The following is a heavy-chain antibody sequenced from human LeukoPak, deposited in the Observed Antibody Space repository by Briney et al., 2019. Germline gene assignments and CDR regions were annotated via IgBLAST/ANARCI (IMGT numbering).Heavy chain of an antibody. D-gene: IGHD1-26*01. Sequence: GGSLRLSCAASGLTFSSYWMSWVRQAPGKGLEWVANIKKDGSEKYYVDSVKGRFTISRDNAKNSLYLQTNSLRADDTAVYHCARQETSSYNGAFDIWGQGTMVTVSS. CDR1: GLTFSSYW. V-gene: IGHV3-7*01. J-gene: IGHJ3*02. CDR2: IKKDGSEK. CDR3: ARQETSSYNGAFDI.